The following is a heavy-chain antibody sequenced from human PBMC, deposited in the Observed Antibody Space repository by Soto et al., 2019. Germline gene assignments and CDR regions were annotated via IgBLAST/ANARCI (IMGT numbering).Heavy chain of an antibody. J-gene: IGHJ5*02. D-gene: IGHD6-13*01. CDR1: GFTFSDYY. CDR3: ARVYPQAHSIRIALNWFDP. V-gene: IGHV3-11*01. CDR2: ISSSGSTI. Sequence: PGGSLRLSCAASGFTFSDYYMSWIRQAPGKGLEWVSYISSSGSTIYYADSVKGRFTISRDNAKNSLYLQMNSLRAEDTAVYYCARVYPQAHSIRIALNWFDPWGQGTLVTVSS.